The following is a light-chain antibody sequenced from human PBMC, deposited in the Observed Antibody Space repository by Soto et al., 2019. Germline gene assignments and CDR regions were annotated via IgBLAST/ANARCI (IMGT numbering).Light chain of an antibody. V-gene: IGKV1-39*01. J-gene: IGKJ2*01. CDR1: QSVSTY. Sequence: DIQMTQSPSSLSASIGDIVTITCRASQSVSTYLNWYQQKPGKAPKLLIYAASSLQSGVPSRFGGSGSGTDFTLTIISLQPDDFGTYYCQQSSSAPYTCGQGTKGDI. CDR3: QQSSSAPYT. CDR2: AAS.